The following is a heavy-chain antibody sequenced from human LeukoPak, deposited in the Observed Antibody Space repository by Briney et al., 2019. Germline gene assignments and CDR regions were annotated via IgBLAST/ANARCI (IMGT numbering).Heavy chain of an antibody. Sequence: QAGGSLRLSCAASGSTFSIYAMSWDRQAPGKGLEGVSTLNCNDSSIHYAVSVKGRFTVSRDNSKNTLYLQMSSLRAEDTAIYYCVKDEEGYCGSTSCYRWFDPWGQGTLVTVSS. CDR1: GSTFSIYA. CDR3: VKDEEGYCGSTSCYRWFDP. J-gene: IGHJ5*02. D-gene: IGHD2-2*01. V-gene: IGHV3-23*01. CDR2: LNCNDSSI.